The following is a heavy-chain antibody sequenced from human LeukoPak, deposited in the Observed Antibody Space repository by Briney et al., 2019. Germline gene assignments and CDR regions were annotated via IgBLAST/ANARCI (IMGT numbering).Heavy chain of an antibody. CDR3: AKQRFGELFSAFDM. J-gene: IGHJ3*02. D-gene: IGHD3-10*01. CDR2: INSDGSRT. V-gene: IGHV3-74*01. Sequence: GGSLRLSCAASGFIFSSYWMHWVRQAPGKGLVWVARINSDGSRTTYADSVKGRFTISRDNAKNTLFLQMNSLRVEDTAVYYCAKQRFGELFSAFDMWGQGTMVTVSS. CDR1: GFIFSSYW.